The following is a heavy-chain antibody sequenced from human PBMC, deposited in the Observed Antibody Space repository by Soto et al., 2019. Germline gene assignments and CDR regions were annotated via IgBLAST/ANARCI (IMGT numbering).Heavy chain of an antibody. CDR1: GGSISTDNW. J-gene: IGHJ4*02. V-gene: IGHV4-4*02. Sequence: QVQLEESGPGLVKPSGTLSLTCAVSGGSISTDNWWSWVRQPPGKGLEWVGEIYHSGSTNYNPSLKSRLTISIDKSKDQSALDVRSVTAAGTAIYYCARGGRWLFDYWGQGTLVTVSS. CDR2: IYHSGST. D-gene: IGHD5-12*01. CDR3: ARGGRWLFDY.